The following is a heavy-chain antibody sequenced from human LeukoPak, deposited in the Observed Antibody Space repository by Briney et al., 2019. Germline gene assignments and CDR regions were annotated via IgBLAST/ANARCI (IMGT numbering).Heavy chain of an antibody. J-gene: IGHJ5*02. CDR2: IKDDGSQK. V-gene: IGHV3-7*01. Sequence: GGSLRLSCAASGFSISSTWMNWVRQAPGKGLEWVASIKDDGSQKYYVGSVKGRFAISRDNAKNSLYLQMSSLRAEDTALYYCASGLYNSCDPWGQGTLVTVSS. D-gene: IGHD1-1*01. CDR1: GFSISSTW. CDR3: ASGLYNSCDP.